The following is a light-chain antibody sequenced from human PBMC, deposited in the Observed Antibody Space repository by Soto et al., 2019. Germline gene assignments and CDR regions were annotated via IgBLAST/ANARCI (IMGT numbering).Light chain of an antibody. CDR2: KAS. CDR1: QTISSW. CDR3: QQYNSYPLT. V-gene: IGKV1-5*03. Sequence: DIQMTQSPSTLSASVGDRVTISCRASQTISSWLAWYQQKPGQAPKLLIYKASSLESAVPSRFSGSGSGTEFTLTISGLQPDDFATYYCQQYNSYPLTFGGGTK. J-gene: IGKJ4*01.